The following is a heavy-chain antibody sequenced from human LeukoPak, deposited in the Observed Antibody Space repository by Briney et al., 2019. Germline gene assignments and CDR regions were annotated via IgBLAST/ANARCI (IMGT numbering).Heavy chain of an antibody. CDR2: INPNSGGT. CDR1: GYTFTGYY. J-gene: IGHJ4*02. D-gene: IGHD3-10*01. Sequence: GASVKVSCKASGYTFTGYYMHWVRQDPGQGLEWMGWINPNSGGTNYAQKFQGRVTMTRDTSISTAYMELSRLRSDDTAVYYCARDLYYYGSGSYYPYVDYWGQGTLVTVSS. CDR3: ARDLYYYGSGSYYPYVDY. V-gene: IGHV1-2*02.